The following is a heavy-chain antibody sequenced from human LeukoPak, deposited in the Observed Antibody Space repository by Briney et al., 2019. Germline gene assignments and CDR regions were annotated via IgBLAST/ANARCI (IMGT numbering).Heavy chain of an antibody. J-gene: IGHJ6*02. CDR1: GGSISSYY. D-gene: IGHD7-27*01. Sequence: PSETLSLTCTVSGGSISSYYWSWIRQPPGKGLEWIGYIYYSGSTNYNPSLKSRVTISVDTSKNQFSLKLSSVTAADTAVYYCARGRGDHYYYYYGMDVWGQGTTVTVSS. V-gene: IGHV4-59*12. CDR2: IYYSGST. CDR3: ARGRGDHYYYYYGMDV.